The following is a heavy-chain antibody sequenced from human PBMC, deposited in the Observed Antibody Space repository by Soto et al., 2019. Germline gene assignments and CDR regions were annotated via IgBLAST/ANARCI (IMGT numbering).Heavy chain of an antibody. D-gene: IGHD5-12*01. Sequence: GASVKVSCKASGGTLSSYAISWVRQAPGQGLEWMGGIIPIFGTANYAQKFQGRVTITADESTSTAYMELSSLRSEDTAVYYCAREGRLATPEILSLFDAFDIWGQGTMVTVSS. J-gene: IGHJ3*02. V-gene: IGHV1-69*13. CDR1: GGTLSSYA. CDR3: AREGRLATPEILSLFDAFDI. CDR2: IIPIFGTA.